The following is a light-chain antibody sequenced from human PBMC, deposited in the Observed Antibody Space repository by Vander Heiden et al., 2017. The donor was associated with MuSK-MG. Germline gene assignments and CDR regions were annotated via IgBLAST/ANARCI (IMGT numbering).Light chain of an antibody. CDR3: EQLNSYPLT. CDR1: QGITSY. V-gene: IGKV1-9*01. Sequence: DIQLTQSPSFLSASLGDRVTITCRASQGITSYLAWYQQKPGKAPKLLIYAASTLQSGVPSRFSGSGSGTEFTLTISSLQPEDFATYYCEQLNSYPLTFGGGTKVXIK. CDR2: AAS. J-gene: IGKJ4*01.